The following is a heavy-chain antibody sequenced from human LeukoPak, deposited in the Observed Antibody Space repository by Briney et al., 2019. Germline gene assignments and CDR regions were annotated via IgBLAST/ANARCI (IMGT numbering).Heavy chain of an antibody. J-gene: IGHJ3*02. CDR2: IYHSGDT. Sequence: SETLSLTCNVSGYSISTGYYGGWIRQPPGKGLEWIGSIYHSGDTYYNPSLKSRVTISKDTSKNQFSLKLSSVTAADTAVYYCARTARGGAVTGAFDIWGQGTMITVSS. CDR3: ARTARGGAVTGAFDI. CDR1: GYSISTGYY. D-gene: IGHD1-26*01. V-gene: IGHV4-38-2*02.